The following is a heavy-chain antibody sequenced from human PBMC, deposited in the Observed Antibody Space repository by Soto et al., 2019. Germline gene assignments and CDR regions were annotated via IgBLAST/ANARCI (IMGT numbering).Heavy chain of an antibody. Sequence: QVQLQESGPGLVKPSQTLSLTCTVSGGSISSGDYYWSWIRQPPGKGLEWIGYIYYSGSTYYNPSLKSRVTISVDTSKNQFSLKLSSVNAADTAVYYCAGANYDFWSGYSYYFDYWGQGTLVTVSS. CDR1: GGSISSGDYY. V-gene: IGHV4-30-4*01. J-gene: IGHJ4*02. CDR2: IYYSGST. D-gene: IGHD3-3*01. CDR3: AGANYDFWSGYSYYFDY.